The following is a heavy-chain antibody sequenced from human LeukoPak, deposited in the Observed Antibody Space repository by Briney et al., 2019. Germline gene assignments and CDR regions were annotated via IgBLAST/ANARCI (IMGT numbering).Heavy chain of an antibody. J-gene: IGHJ4*02. Sequence: GGSLRLSCAASGFTVSSNYMSWVRQAPGKGLEWVSGISISGGGTYYADSVKGRFTISRDNSNNKVYLQMNSLRAEDTAVYYCAKAQCSGGSCYFFDSWGQGTLVTVSS. D-gene: IGHD2-15*01. CDR2: ISISGGGT. CDR1: GFTVSSNY. V-gene: IGHV3-23*01. CDR3: AKAQCSGGSCYFFDS.